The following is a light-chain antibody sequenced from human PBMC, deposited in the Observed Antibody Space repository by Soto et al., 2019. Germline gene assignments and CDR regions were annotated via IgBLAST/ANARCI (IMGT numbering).Light chain of an antibody. CDR2: QDN. Sequence: SYELTQPPSVSVSPGRTASITCYGDKLGDKYACWYQQKPGQYPVLVVYQDNKRPSGIPERFSGSNSGNTATLTISGTQALDEADYYCQAWDSSTVVFGGGTKLTVL. CDR3: QAWDSSTVV. CDR1: KLGDKY. J-gene: IGLJ3*02. V-gene: IGLV3-1*01.